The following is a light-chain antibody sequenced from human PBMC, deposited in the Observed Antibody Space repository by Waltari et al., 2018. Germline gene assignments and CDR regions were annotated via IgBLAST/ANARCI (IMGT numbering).Light chain of an antibody. CDR3: QQYGSSILYT. V-gene: IGKV3-20*01. J-gene: IGKJ2*01. CDR2: GAS. Sequence: VLTQSPGTLSLSPGDRATLSCRASQSLTKRYLAWYQQKPGQAPRHLIYGASSRAAGIPDRFSGSGSATDFTLTISGLEPEDSAVYYCQQYGSSILYTFGQGTKLEIK. CDR1: QSLTKRY.